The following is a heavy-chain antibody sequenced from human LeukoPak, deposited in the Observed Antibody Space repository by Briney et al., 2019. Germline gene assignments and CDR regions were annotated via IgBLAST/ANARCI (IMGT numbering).Heavy chain of an antibody. J-gene: IGHJ4*02. D-gene: IGHD6-19*01. CDR3: ATTYGYTSGGYDF. V-gene: IGHV4-39*01. CDR1: GGSISSSSYH. Sequence: SETLSLTCTVSGGSISSSSYHWGWIRQPPGKGLEWIGSIYYTGTTYYNPSLKSRVTISVDTSKTQFSLKVSSLTAADTAVYYCATTYGYTSGGYDFWGQGTLVTVSS. CDR2: IYYTGTT.